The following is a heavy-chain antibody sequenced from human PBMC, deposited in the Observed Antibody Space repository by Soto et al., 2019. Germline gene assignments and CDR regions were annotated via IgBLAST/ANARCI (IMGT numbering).Heavy chain of an antibody. V-gene: IGHV3-23*01. CDR3: ASGGVTAALDY. J-gene: IGHJ4*02. D-gene: IGHD2-21*02. CDR2: ISGSGDAS. Sequence: GGSLRLSCAASGFTFSSNAMSWVRQAPGKGLEWVSIISGSGDASYYAASVTGRFTISRDSSKNTLYLQMNSLRAEDTAVYYCASGGVTAALDYWGQGTLVTAPQ. CDR1: GFTFSSNA.